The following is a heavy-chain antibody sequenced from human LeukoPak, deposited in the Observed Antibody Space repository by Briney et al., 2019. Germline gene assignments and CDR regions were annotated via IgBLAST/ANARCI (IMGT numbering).Heavy chain of an antibody. CDR1: GFTFSSYG. D-gene: IGHD4-11*01. CDR3: AKDGGTVTHGMDV. V-gene: IGHV3-30*18. Sequence: PGGSLRLSCAASGFTFSSYGMHWVRQAPGKGLEWVVVISYDGSNKYYADSVKGRFTISRDNSKNTLYLQMNSLRAEDTAVYYCAKDGGTVTHGMDVWGQGTTVTVSS. CDR2: ISYDGSNK. J-gene: IGHJ6*02.